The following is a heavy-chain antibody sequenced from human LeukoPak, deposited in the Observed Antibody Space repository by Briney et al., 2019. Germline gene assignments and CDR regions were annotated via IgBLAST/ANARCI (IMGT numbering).Heavy chain of an antibody. CDR3: ARDYGSGWEHDALDI. Sequence: GGSLRLSCAASGFTFSSYSMNWVRQAPGKGLEWVSVIYSGGSTYYADSVKGRFTISRDNSKNTLYLQMNSLRAEDTAVYYCARDYGSGWEHDALDIWGQGTMVTVSS. CDR1: GFTFSSYS. CDR2: IYSGGST. J-gene: IGHJ3*02. D-gene: IGHD6-19*01. V-gene: IGHV3-53*01.